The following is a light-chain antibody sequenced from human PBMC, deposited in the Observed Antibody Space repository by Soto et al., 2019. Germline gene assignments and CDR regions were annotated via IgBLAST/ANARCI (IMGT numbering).Light chain of an antibody. Sequence: EIVLTQSPGTLSLSPGDRATLSCRASQSVSSNYLAWYQQKPGRAPRLLIYGASSWATGIPDRFSGSGSGTDFTLTISRLEPEDFAVYYCQRYGTSLPLTFGGGTKVEIK. CDR1: QSVSSNY. V-gene: IGKV3-20*01. CDR3: QRYGTSLPLT. J-gene: IGKJ4*01. CDR2: GAS.